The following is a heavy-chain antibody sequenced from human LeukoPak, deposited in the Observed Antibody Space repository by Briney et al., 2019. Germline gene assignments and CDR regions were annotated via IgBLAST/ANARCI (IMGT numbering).Heavy chain of an antibody. CDR2: INSDGSST. V-gene: IGHV3-74*01. CDR3: ARVTYSSGWYDD. CDR1: GFTFSNYW. Sequence: GGSLRLSCAASGFTFSNYWMHWVRQAPGKGLVWVSRINSDGSSTSYAASVKGRFTISRDNAKNTLYLQMNSLRAEDTAVYYCARVTYSSGWYDDWGHGTLVTVSS. D-gene: IGHD6-19*01. J-gene: IGHJ5*01.